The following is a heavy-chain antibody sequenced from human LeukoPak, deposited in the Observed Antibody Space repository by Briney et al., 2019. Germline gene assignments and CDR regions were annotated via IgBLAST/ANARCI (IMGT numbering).Heavy chain of an antibody. D-gene: IGHD3-3*02. CDR2: INSDGTTT. CDR3: ARSHSSYISTWRFSYYFDY. J-gene: IGHJ4*02. Sequence: GGSLRLSCAASGSTFSTYWMHWVRQGPGKGLVWVSRINSDGTTTRYVDSVKGRFTISRDNAQNTLYLQMNSLSAEDTAVYYCARSHSSYISTWRFSYYFDYWGQGALVTVSS. CDR1: GSTFSTYW. V-gene: IGHV3-74*01.